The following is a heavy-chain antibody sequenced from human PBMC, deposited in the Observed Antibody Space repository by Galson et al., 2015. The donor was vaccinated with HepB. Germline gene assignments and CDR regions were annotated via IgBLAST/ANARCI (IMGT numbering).Heavy chain of an antibody. CDR3: ARERGGPIVGASRPHDGFDY. D-gene: IGHD1-26*01. Sequence: SVKVSCKASGYTFTSYYMHWVRQAPGQGLEWMGIINPSGGSTSYAQKLQGRVTMTGDTSTSTVYMELSSLRSEDTAVYYCARERGGPIVGASRPHDGFDYWGQGTLVTVSS. J-gene: IGHJ4*02. CDR1: GYTFTSYY. CDR2: INPSGGST. V-gene: IGHV1-46*04.